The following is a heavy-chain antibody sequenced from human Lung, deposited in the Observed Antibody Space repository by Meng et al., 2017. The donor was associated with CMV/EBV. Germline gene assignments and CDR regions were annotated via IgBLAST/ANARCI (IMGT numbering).Heavy chain of an antibody. CDR2: IYHSGST. J-gene: IGHJ4*02. D-gene: IGHD2-21*02. Sequence: VQLQGSGTGLVKPSGTLSLTCSICGGSISISNWWSCVRQPPGKGLEWIGEIYHSGSTNYNPSLKSRVTISVDKSKNQFSLKLSSVTAADTAVYYCARVVTALWGYYFDYWGQGTLVTVSS. CDR1: GGSISISNW. CDR3: ARVVTALWGYYFDY. V-gene: IGHV4-4*02.